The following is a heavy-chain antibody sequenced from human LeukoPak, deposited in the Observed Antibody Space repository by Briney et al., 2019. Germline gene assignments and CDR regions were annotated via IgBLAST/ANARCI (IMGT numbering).Heavy chain of an antibody. J-gene: IGHJ6*02. CDR1: GFTFSSYG. CDR2: IWYDGSNK. V-gene: IGHV3-33*01. D-gene: IGHD3-22*01. CDR3: ARDPANYYDSSGYYTDEYYYYGMDV. Sequence: GRSLRLSCAASGFTFSSYGMHWVRQAPGKGPEWVAVIWYDGSNKYYADSVKGRFTISRDNSKNTLYLQMNSLRAEDTAVYYCARDPANYYDSSGYYTDEYYYYGMDVWGQGTTVTVSS.